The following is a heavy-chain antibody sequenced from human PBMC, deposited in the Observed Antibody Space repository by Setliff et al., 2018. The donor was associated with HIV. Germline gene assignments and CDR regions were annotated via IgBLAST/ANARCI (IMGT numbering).Heavy chain of an antibody. V-gene: IGHV3-23*01. Sequence: GSLRLSCAASELTFSNYAMTWVRQAPGKGLEWVSSLSGSGGSTYYADSVKGRFTISRDNSKNTLYLQMNSLRVEDTAIYYCAKGYGELDYWGQGTLVTVSS. CDR1: ELTFSNYA. J-gene: IGHJ4*02. CDR2: LSGSGGST. D-gene: IGHD3-10*01. CDR3: AKGYGELDY.